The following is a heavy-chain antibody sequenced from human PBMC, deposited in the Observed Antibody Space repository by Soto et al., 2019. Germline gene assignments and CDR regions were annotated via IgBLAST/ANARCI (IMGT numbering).Heavy chain of an antibody. J-gene: IGHJ6*02. CDR3: ARHSGRDGYNSLGGMDV. Sequence: CKGSGYSFTSYWIGWVRQMPGKGLEWMGIIYPGDSDTRYSPSFQGQVTISADKSISTAYLQWSSLKASDTAMYYCARHSGRDGYNSLGGMDVWGQGTTVTVSS. CDR1: GYSFTSYW. D-gene: IGHD5-12*01. CDR2: IYPGDSDT. V-gene: IGHV5-51*01.